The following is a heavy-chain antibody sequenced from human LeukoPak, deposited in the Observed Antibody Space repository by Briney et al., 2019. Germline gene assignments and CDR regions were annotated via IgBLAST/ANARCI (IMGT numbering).Heavy chain of an antibody. CDR2: IYHSGST. J-gene: IGHJ3*01. Sequence: VKTSGTLSLTCAVSGGSFSTTNWWSWVRQPPGKGLEWIGEIYHSGSTNYNPSLKSRVTISVDKSKNQFSMNLHCVTAADTGVYYCARTQSTRGAAFDFWGQGTLVTVSS. CDR1: GGSFSTTNW. V-gene: IGHV4-4*02. D-gene: IGHD3-10*01. CDR3: ARTQSTRGAAFDF.